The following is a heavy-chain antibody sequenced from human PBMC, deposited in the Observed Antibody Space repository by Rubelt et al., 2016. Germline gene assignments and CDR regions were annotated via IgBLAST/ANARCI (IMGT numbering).Heavy chain of an antibody. V-gene: IGHV3-7*01. J-gene: IGHJ4*02. D-gene: IGHD3-10*01. CDR3: ARASGHYDY. Sequence: VYLVESGGGLVQPGGSLRLSCADSGFRFGSYWMTWVRQTPGKGVEWVANINQDKSEKYYGASRKGRFTISRDNAKNALYLQMNSLRAEDTAVYYCARASGHYDYWGQGTPVTVSS. CDR1: GFRFGSYW. CDR2: INQDKSEK.